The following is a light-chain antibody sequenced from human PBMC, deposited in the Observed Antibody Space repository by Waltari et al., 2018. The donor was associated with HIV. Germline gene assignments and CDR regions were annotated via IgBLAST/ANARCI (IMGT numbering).Light chain of an antibody. CDR2: DAS. J-gene: IGKJ4*01. Sequence: EIVLTQSPATLSLSPGERATLSCRASQSVSSYLAWYQQKPGQAPRLLIYDASNRATGIPARFSGSGSATDFPLTIGSLEPQDFAVYYCQQRSNWPLTFGGGTKVEIK. CDR1: QSVSSY. V-gene: IGKV3-11*01. CDR3: QQRSNWPLT.